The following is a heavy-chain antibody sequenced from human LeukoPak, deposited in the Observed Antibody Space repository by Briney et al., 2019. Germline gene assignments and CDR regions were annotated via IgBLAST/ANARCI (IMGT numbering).Heavy chain of an antibody. CDR2: IYYSGST. CDR1: GGSISSYY. V-gene: IGHV4-59*01. D-gene: IGHD3-10*01. Sequence: PSETLSLTCTVSGGSISSYYWSWIRQPPGKGLEWIGYIYYSGSTNYNPSLKSRVTIPVDTSKNQFSLKLSSVTAADTAVYYCASMPRQGFGESKGPFDYWGQGTLVTVSS. J-gene: IGHJ4*02. CDR3: ASMPRQGFGESKGPFDY.